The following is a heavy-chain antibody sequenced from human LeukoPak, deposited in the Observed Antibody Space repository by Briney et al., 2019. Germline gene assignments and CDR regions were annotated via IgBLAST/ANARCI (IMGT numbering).Heavy chain of an antibody. Sequence: SETLSLTCTVSGGSISSSSYYWGWIRQPPGKGLEWIGSIYYSGSTHYNPSLKSRVTISVGTSKNQFSLKLSSVTAADTAVYYCAREADKKSGDRYYYYMDVWGKGTTVTVSS. J-gene: IGHJ6*03. V-gene: IGHV4-39*07. CDR1: GGSISSSSYY. CDR2: IYYSGST. D-gene: IGHD2-21*02. CDR3: AREADKKSGDRYYYYMDV.